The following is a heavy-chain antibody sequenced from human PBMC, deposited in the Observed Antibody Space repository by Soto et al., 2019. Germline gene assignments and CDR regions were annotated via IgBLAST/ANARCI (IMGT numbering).Heavy chain of an antibody. CDR1: GYTFTSYD. V-gene: IGHV1-8*01. CDR2: MNPNSGDT. D-gene: IGHD5-18*01. J-gene: IGHJ4*02. CDR3: ARVLQDTAMVTADY. Sequence: ASVKVSCKASGYTFTSYDINWVRQATGQGLEWMGWMNPNSGDTGYAQKFQGRVTMTRNTSISTAYMELSSLRSEDTAVYYCARVLQDTAMVTADYWGQGNLLTVSS.